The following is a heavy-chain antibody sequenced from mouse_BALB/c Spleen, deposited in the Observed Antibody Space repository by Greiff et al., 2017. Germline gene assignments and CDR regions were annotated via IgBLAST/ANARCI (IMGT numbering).Heavy chain of an antibody. CDR2: IYPGDGDT. J-gene: IGHJ2*01. D-gene: IGHD2-3*01. V-gene: IGHV1-80*01. CDR1: GYAFSSYW. Sequence: VQLQQSGAELVRPGSSVKISCKASGYAFSSYWMNWVKQRPGQGLEWIGQIYPGDGDTNYNGKFKGKATLTADKSSSTAYMQLSSLTSEDSAVYFCARRGYDYVDYWGQGTTLTVSS. CDR3: ARRGYDYVDY.